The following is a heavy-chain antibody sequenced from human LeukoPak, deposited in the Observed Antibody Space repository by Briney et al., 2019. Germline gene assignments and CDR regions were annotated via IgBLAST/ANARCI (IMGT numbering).Heavy chain of an antibody. V-gene: IGHV4-61*01. J-gene: IGHJ4*02. D-gene: IGHD1-1*01. Sequence: SETLSLTCSVSGGSVSSGNYYWSRIRQPPGKGLEWIGHVDYSGTTSYNPSLRRRVAISLGTSKNQFSLKVMFLTAADTAVYYCARGIRTGYGYWGQGTLVTVSS. CDR1: GGSVSSGNYY. CDR2: VDYSGTT. CDR3: ARGIRTGYGY.